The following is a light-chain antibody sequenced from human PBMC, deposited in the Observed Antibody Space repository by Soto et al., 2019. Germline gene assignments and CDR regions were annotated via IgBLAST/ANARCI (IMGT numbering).Light chain of an antibody. CDR1: SSNIGAGYD. CDR2: GNS. Sequence: QSVLTQPPSVSRAPGQRVPISCTGSSSNIGAGYDVHWYQQLPGTAPKLLIYGNSNRPSGVPDRFSGSKSGTLASLAITGLQAEDEADYYCQSYDSSLSGYGFGTRTKVTVL. CDR3: QSYDSSLSGYG. J-gene: IGLJ1*01. V-gene: IGLV1-40*01.